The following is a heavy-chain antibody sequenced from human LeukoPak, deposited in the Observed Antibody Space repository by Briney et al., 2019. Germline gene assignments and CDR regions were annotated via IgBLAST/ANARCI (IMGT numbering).Heavy chain of an antibody. CDR3: ARDLYDSSGTDAFDI. D-gene: IGHD3-22*01. CDR2: INPNSGGT. V-gene: IGHV1-2*02. CDR1: GYTFTGYY. Sequence: ASVKVSCKASGYTFTGYYMHWVRQAPGQGLEWMGWINPNSGGTNYPQKFQGRVTMTRDTSISTAYMELSRLRSDDTAVYYCARDLYDSSGTDAFDIWGQGTMVTVSS. J-gene: IGHJ3*02.